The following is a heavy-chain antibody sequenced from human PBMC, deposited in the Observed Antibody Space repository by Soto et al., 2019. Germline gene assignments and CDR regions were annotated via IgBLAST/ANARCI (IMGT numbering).Heavy chain of an antibody. CDR2: IRSGGNT. Sequence: GGSLRLSCATSGFTFSNFAMAWFRQAPGRGLEWVSEIRSGGNTFYADSMKGRFTISRDNSKNTLYLQMNSLRAEDTAVYYCTTEDYFRGNYSARSDAWALRNVLTVYS. CDR3: TTEDYFRGNYSARSDA. J-gene: IGHJ5*02. D-gene: IGHD1-26*01. CDR1: GFTFSNFA. V-gene: IGHV3-23*01.